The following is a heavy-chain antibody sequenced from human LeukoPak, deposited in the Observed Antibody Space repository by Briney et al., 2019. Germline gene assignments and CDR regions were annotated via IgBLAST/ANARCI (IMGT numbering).Heavy chain of an antibody. J-gene: IGHJ4*02. CDR3: ATTNDGGGYQWGDFFDF. CDR2: IIPNLGTT. CDR1: GDTSNSHA. D-gene: IGHD3-22*01. Sequence: SVKVSCKASGDTSNSHAISWVRQAPGQGLEWMGRIIPNLGTTNRAQNLQDRVTLTADKSTNTAYMELTSLTSDDTAVYYCATTNDGGGYQWGDFFDFWGQGTLVTVSS. V-gene: IGHV1-69*04.